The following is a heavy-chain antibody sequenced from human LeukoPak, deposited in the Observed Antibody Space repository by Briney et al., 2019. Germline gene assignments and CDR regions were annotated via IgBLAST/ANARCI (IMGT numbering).Heavy chain of an antibody. CDR3: ATAYSGYYTYYFDY. Sequence: GGSLRLSCAASGFTFSNYWMSWVRQAPGKGLEWVSYISTGGSIIYYADSVKGRFTISRDNAQNSLYLQMNSLRAEDTAVYYCATAYSGYYTYYFDYWGQGTLVTVSS. CDR2: ISTGGSII. J-gene: IGHJ4*02. D-gene: IGHD3-22*01. CDR1: GFTFSNYW. V-gene: IGHV3-48*04.